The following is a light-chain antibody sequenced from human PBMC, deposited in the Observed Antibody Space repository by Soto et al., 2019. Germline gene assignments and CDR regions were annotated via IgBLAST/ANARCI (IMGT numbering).Light chain of an antibody. CDR2: YDD. CDR3: AVWDDSLHGVV. V-gene: IGLV1-36*01. Sequence: QSVLTQPPSVSEAPRQRVTISCSGSSSNIGNNAVNWYQQLPGKAPKLLIYYDDLLPSGVSDRFSGSKSGTSASLAISGLQSEDEVEYYCAVWDDSLHGVVFGGGTQLTVL. CDR1: SSNIGNNA. J-gene: IGLJ2*01.